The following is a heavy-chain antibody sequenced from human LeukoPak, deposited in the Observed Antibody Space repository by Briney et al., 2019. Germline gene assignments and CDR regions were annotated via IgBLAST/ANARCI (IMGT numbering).Heavy chain of an antibody. J-gene: IGHJ4*02. CDR3: ARGSGAPTVVIDY. CDR1: GGSMDTKVYY. Sequence: PSETLSLTCTVSGGSMDTKVYYWGWIRHAPGKGLEWIGYIYYSGSTNYNPSLKSRVTISVDTSKNQFSLKLSSVTAADTAVYYCARGSGAPTVVIDYWGQGTLVTVSS. V-gene: IGHV4-61*08. D-gene: IGHD4-23*01. CDR2: IYYSGST.